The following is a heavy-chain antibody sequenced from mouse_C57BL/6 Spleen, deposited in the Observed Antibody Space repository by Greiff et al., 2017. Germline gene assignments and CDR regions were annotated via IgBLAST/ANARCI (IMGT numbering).Heavy chain of an antibody. CDR2: IYPGSGNT. CDR3: ARASIYYYDSSYGWFAY. J-gene: IGHJ3*01. V-gene: IGHV1-76*01. CDR1: GYTFTDYY. Sequence: VQLQQSGAELVRPGASVKLSCKASGYTFTDYYINWVKQRPGQGLEWIARIYPGSGNTYYNEKFKGKATVTAEKSSSTAYMQLSSLTSEDSAVYFCARASIYYYDSSYGWFAYWGQGTLVTVSA. D-gene: IGHD1-1*01.